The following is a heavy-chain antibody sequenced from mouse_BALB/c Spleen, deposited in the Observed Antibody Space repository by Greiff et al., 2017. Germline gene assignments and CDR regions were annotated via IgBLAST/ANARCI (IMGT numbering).Heavy chain of an antibody. CDR1: GFTFSSYA. CDR3: AKTYGNYFPFAY. J-gene: IGHJ3*01. V-gene: IGHV5-9-4*01. D-gene: IGHD2-1*01. CDR2: ISSGGSYT. Sequence: EVKLMESGGGLVKPGGSLKLSCAASGFTFSSYAMSWVRQSPEKRLEWVAEISSGGSYTYYPDTVTGRFTISRDNAKNTLYLEMSSLRSEDTAMYYCAKTYGNYFPFAYWGQGTLVTVSA.